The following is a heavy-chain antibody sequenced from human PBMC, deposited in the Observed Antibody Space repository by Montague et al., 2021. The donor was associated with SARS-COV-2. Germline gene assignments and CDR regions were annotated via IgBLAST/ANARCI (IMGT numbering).Heavy chain of an antibody. V-gene: IGHV4-39*01. CDR2: IYYSGST. D-gene: IGHD3-22*01. CDR3: ARHGKTRIAMIVVVIGYFDY. Sequence: SETLSLTCTASGGSISSSSYYWGWIRQPSGKGLEWIGSIYYSGSTYYNPSLKSRVTISVDTSKNQFSLKLSSVTAADTAVYYCARHGKTRIAMIVVVIGYFDYWGQGTLVTVSS. CDR1: GGSISSSSYY. J-gene: IGHJ4*02.